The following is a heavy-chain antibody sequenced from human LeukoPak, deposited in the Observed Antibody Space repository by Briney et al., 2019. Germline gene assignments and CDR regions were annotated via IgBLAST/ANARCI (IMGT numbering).Heavy chain of an antibody. D-gene: IGHD6-13*01. V-gene: IGHV4-4*07. J-gene: IGHJ4*02. Sequence: SETLSLTCIVSGESISNYYWSWIRQPAGKGLEWIGRIYTSGSTNYNPSLKSRVTMPVDTSENQFSLKLTSVTAAPTPVYYCAKEAAAGTFYFDYWGQATLATVPS. CDR2: IYTSGST. CDR1: GESISNYY. CDR3: AKEAAAGTFYFDY.